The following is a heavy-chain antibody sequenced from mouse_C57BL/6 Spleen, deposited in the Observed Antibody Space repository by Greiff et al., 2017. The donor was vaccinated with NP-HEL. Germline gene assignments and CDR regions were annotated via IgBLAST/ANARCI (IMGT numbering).Heavy chain of an antibody. J-gene: IGHJ4*01. V-gene: IGHV1-82*01. D-gene: IGHD1-1*01. CDR2: IYPGDGDT. CDR3: ATPTLVAPYAMDY. CDR1: GYAFSSSW. Sequence: QVQLQQSGPELVKPGASVKISCKASGYAFSSSWMNWVKQRPGKGLEWIGRIYPGDGDTNYNGKFKGKATLTADKSSSTAYMQLSSLTSEDSAVYFCATPTLVAPYAMDYWGQGTSVTVSS.